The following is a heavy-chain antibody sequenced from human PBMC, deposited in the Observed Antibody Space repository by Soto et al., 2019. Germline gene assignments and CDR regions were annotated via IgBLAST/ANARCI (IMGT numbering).Heavy chain of an antibody. CDR1: GYSFTSYW. J-gene: IGHJ6*02. V-gene: IGHV5-51*01. D-gene: IGHD3-10*01. CDR2: IYPGDSDT. CDR3: ARAGYHYGSGSYEHYYYGMDV. Sequence: GESLKISCKGSGYSFTSYWIGWVRQMPGEGLEWMGIIYPGDSDTRYSPSFQGQVTISADKSISTAYLQWSSLKASDTAMYYCARAGYHYGSGSYEHYYYGMDVWGQGTTVTVSS.